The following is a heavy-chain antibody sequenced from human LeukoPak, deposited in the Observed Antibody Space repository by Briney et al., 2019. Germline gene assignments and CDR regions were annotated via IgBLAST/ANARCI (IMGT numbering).Heavy chain of an antibody. J-gene: IGHJ4*02. V-gene: IGHV4-39*05. Sequence: SETPSLTCTVSGGSISSSAYYWGWIRQPPGKGLEWVGSISSGGTTYYNPSLKSRVTISVDTSKNQFSLKLSSVTAADMAVYYCAPAYVWGSFRTFNYWGQGTLVTVSS. CDR1: GGSISSSAYY. CDR3: APAYVWGSFRTFNY. D-gene: IGHD3-16*02. CDR2: ISSGGTT.